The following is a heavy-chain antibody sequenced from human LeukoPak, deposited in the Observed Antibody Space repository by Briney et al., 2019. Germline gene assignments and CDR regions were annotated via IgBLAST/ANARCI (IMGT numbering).Heavy chain of an antibody. D-gene: IGHD2-2*01. CDR1: GFTFDGYA. Sequence: SLRLSCAASGFTFDGYAMHWVRQAPGKGLEWVSGISWNSGSIGYADSVKGRFTISRDNAKNSLYLQMNSLRAEDTALYYCAKGSQYQLSMYYFDYWGQGTLVTVSS. J-gene: IGHJ4*02. V-gene: IGHV3-9*01. CDR3: AKGSQYQLSMYYFDY. CDR2: ISWNSGSI.